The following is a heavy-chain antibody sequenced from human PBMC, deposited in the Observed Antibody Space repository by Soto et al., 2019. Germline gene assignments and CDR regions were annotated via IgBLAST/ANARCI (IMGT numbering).Heavy chain of an antibody. V-gene: IGHV1-46*01. CDR2: INPNGGST. CDR1: GYTFTSYY. CDR3: ARDINKQQPGTFDY. D-gene: IGHD6-13*01. J-gene: IGHJ4*02. Sequence: ASVKVSCKASGYTFTSYYMHWVRQAPGQGLEWMGIINPNGGSTSYAQKFQGRGTMPRETSTRTVYMELSSLRSEDTVVYYCARDINKQQPGTFDYWGQGTLVTVSS.